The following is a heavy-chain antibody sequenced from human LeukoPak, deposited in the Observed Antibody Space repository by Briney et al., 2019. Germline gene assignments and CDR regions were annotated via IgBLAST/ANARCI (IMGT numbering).Heavy chain of an antibody. V-gene: IGHV4-30-4*01. CDR3: ARGIGSTAFDI. D-gene: IGHD5/OR15-5a*01. CDR1: GGSISSGDYY. Sequence: SQTLSLTCTVSGGSISSGDYYWSWIRQPPGKGLEWIGYIYYSGSTYYNPSLESRFTISLDTSKNQFSLKLSSVTAVDTAVYYCARGIGSTAFDIWGQGTMVTVSS. CDR2: IYYSGST. J-gene: IGHJ3*02.